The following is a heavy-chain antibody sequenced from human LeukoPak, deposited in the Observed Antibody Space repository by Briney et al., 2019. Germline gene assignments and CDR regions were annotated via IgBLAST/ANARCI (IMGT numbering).Heavy chain of an antibody. Sequence: ASVKVSCKASGYTFTGYYMHWVRQAPGQGLEWMGRINPNSGGTNYAQKFQGRVTMTRDTSISTAYMELSRLRSDDTAVYYRARSAVAGTGWYFDLWGRGTLVTVSS. D-gene: IGHD6-19*01. CDR1: GYTFTGYY. V-gene: IGHV1-2*06. CDR2: INPNSGGT. J-gene: IGHJ2*01. CDR3: ARSAVAGTGWYFDL.